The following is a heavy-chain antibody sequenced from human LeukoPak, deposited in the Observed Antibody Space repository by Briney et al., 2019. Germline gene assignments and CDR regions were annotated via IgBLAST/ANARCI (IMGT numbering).Heavy chain of an antibody. V-gene: IGHV4-34*01. J-gene: IGHJ4*02. CDR1: GGSFSGYY. Sequence: SETLSLTCAAYGGSFSGYYWSWIRQPPGKGLEWIGEINHGGCTNYNPSLKSRVTISVDTSKNHFSLKLSSVTAADTAVYYCTRGTLKYPGGYSYGLAFWGQGALVTVSS. CDR2: INHGGCT. CDR3: TRGTLKYPGGYSYGLAF. D-gene: IGHD5-18*01.